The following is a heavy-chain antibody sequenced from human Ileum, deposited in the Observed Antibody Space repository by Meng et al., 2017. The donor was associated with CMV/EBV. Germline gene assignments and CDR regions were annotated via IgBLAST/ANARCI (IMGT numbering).Heavy chain of an antibody. V-gene: IGHV3-30*04. Sequence: GFAFSDYAMYWVRQAPGRGLEWVTVISYDGGNRNYAESVKGRFTISRDNSKNTLFLEMTSLRTEDTAVYYCARGASRAIFGVAIGDYWGQGALVTVSS. D-gene: IGHD3-3*01. CDR1: GFAFSDYA. J-gene: IGHJ4*02. CDR3: ARGASRAIFGVAIGDY. CDR2: ISYDGGNR.